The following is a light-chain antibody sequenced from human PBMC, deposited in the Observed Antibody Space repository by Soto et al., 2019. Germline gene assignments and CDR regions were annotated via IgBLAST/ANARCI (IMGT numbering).Light chain of an antibody. CDR2: AAS. J-gene: IGKJ2*01. CDR3: QQSYSTPRT. V-gene: IGKV1-39*01. CDR1: QSISSY. Sequence: DIQMTQSPSSLSASVGDRVTITCRASQSISSYLNWYQQKSGKPPKLLIYAASSLQSGVPSRFSGSGSGTGTYFTLTISSLLPEDFATYYCQQSYSTPRTFGQGTKLEIK.